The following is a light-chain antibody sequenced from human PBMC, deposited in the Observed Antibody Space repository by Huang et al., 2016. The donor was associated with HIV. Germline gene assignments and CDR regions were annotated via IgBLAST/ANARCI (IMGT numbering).Light chain of an antibody. CDR3: QQYYTYPHS. Sequence: AIRLTQSPSSLSASTGDRVTITCRASPGIRSYLAWYQQKPGKAPKLLSSSASTLQIGVPSRFSGSGFGTDFTLTISSLQSEDLGTYHCQQYYTYPHSFGQGTKLEIK. CDR1: PGIRSY. J-gene: IGKJ2*03. CDR2: SAS. V-gene: IGKV1-8*01.